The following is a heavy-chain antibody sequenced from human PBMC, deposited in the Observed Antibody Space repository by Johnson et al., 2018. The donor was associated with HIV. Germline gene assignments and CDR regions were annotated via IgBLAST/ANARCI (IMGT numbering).Heavy chain of an antibody. CDR3: ARGAVRYYDNSGYWGAFDI. CDR1: GFTFDDNG. Sequence: VQLVESGGGVVRPGGSLRLSCAASGFTFDDNGMSWVRQAPGKGLEWVSGINWNGGSTGYADSVQGRFPVSRDNAKNSLYLQMNSLRAEDTALYYCARGAVRYYDNSGYWGAFDIWGQGTMVTVSS. V-gene: IGHV3-20*04. J-gene: IGHJ3*02. D-gene: IGHD3-22*01. CDR2: INWNGGST.